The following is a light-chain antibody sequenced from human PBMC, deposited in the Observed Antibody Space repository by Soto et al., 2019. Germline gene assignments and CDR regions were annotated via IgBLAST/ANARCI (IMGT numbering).Light chain of an antibody. CDR3: QQYGNSPPRT. J-gene: IGKJ2*01. Sequence: EIVLTQSPGTLSLSPGERATLSCRASQSVRNNYLAWYQQKPGQAPRLLMYGASTRATGIPDRFSVSGSGTDFTLTISRLEPEDFAVYYCQQYGNSPPRTFGQGTKLEIK. V-gene: IGKV3-20*01. CDR2: GAS. CDR1: QSVRNNY.